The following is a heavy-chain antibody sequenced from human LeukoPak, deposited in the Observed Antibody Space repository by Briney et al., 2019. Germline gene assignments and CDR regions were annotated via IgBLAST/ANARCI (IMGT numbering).Heavy chain of an antibody. V-gene: IGHV4-4*02. CDR2: IYHTGNT. Sequence: PSGTLSLTCAVSGGSITSANWWSWVRQPPGKGLEWTGEIYHTGNTNYNPSLNSRVSISLDTSKNQFSLRLTSVTTADTAVYYCARGLYDHDSSGYYEFWGQGTLVTVSS. CDR1: GGSITSANW. CDR3: ARGLYDHDSSGYYEF. D-gene: IGHD3-22*01. J-gene: IGHJ4*02.